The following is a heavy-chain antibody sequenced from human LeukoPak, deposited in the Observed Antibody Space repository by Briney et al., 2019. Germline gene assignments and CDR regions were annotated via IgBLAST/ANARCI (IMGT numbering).Heavy chain of an antibody. V-gene: IGHV4-4*02. CDR1: GVSINSDYW. J-gene: IGHJ4*02. CDR2: ISHTGSV. CDR3: ARHDDFLSPYDY. D-gene: IGHD3-3*01. Sequence: SETLSLTCAVSGVSINSDYWWTWVRQSPGKGLEWIGEISHTGSVNYNLSLESRVTISTDKSKNQFSLTLRSVAAADTAVYYCARHDDFLSPYDYWGQGVLVTVSS.